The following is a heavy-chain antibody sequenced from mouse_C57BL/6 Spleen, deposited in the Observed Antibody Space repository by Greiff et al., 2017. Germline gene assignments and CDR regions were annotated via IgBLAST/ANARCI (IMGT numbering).Heavy chain of an antibody. CDR3: ARSGCITTVERDFDY. J-gene: IGHJ2*01. Sequence: QVQLQQSGAERMKPGASVKLSCKATGYTFTGYWIEWVKQRPGHGLEWIGEILPGSGSTNYNEKFKGKATFTADTSSNTAYMQLSSLTTEDSAIYYCARSGCITTVERDFDYWGQGTTLTVSS. V-gene: IGHV1-9*01. CDR2: ILPGSGST. D-gene: IGHD1-1*01. CDR1: GYTFTGYW.